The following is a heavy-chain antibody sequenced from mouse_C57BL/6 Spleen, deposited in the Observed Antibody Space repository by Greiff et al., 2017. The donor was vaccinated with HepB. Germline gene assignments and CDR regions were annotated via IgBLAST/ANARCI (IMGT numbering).Heavy chain of an antibody. CDR2: INPNNGGT. Sequence: EVQLQQSGPELVKPGASVKIPCKASGYTFTDYNMDWVKQSHGKSLEWIGDINPNNGGTSYNQKFKGKATLTVDKSSSTAYMELRSLTSEDTAVYYCARWGTTVVPDYYAMDYWGQGTSVTVSS. CDR1: GYTFTDYN. V-gene: IGHV1-18*01. D-gene: IGHD1-1*01. J-gene: IGHJ4*01. CDR3: ARWGTTVVPDYYAMDY.